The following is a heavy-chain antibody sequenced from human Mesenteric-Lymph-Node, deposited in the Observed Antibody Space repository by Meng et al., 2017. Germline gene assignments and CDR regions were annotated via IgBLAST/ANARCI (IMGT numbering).Heavy chain of an antibody. Sequence: QVPFGQSGAWVKKPGASVKISCRASGYSFTASAVHWVRQAPGQRLEWMGRINSDNGDTNYSQRFQDRVTISRDTSATTAYMELSSLRSEDTAVYYCATGPEIVSTLDFWGQGTLVTVSS. CDR1: GYSFTASA. D-gene: IGHD3-16*02. V-gene: IGHV1-3*04. J-gene: IGHJ4*02. CDR2: INSDNGDT. CDR3: ATGPEIVSTLDF.